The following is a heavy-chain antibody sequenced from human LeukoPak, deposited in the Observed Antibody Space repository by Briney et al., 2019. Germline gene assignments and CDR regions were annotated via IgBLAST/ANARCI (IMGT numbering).Heavy chain of an antibody. D-gene: IGHD6-19*01. Sequence: AASVKVSCKASGGTFSSYAISWVRQAPGQGLEWMGRIIPILGIANYAQKFQGRVTITADKSTSTAYMELSSLRSEDTAVYYCAGYSSGWDPFDYWGQGTLVTVSS. V-gene: IGHV1-69*04. CDR3: AGYSSGWDPFDY. CDR2: IIPILGIA. CDR1: GGTFSSYA. J-gene: IGHJ4*02.